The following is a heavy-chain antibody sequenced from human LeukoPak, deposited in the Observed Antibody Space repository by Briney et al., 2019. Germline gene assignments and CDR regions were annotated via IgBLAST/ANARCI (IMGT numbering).Heavy chain of an antibody. V-gene: IGHV1-18*01. Sequence: GASVKVSCKASGYTFINYNINWVRQAPGQGLEWMGWISVYNGNTNCAQKFQGRVTMTTDTSTSTAYMELRSLGSDDTAMYYCARLRTVDVYCAFDIWGQGTMVTVSS. CDR1: GYTFINYN. CDR2: ISVYNGNT. CDR3: ARLRTVDVYCAFDI. D-gene: IGHD2-8*01. J-gene: IGHJ3*02.